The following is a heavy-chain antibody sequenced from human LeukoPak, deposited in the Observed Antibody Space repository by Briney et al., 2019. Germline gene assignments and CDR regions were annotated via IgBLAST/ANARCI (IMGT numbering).Heavy chain of an antibody. D-gene: IGHD2-15*01. CDR2: FTNHGTNT. Sequence: PGGSLRLSCAASGFTFSSYAMSWVRQAPGKGLEWVSTFTNHGTNTYYADSVKGRFTISRDNSKNTLYLQMNSLRAEDTAVYYCAKDFCSGGSCYGLNYWGQGTLVTVSS. CDR3: AKDFCSGGSCYGLNY. CDR1: GFTFSSYA. V-gene: IGHV3-23*01. J-gene: IGHJ4*02.